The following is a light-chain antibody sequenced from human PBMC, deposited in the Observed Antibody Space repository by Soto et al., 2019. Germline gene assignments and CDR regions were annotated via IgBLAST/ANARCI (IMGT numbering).Light chain of an antibody. Sequence: QSVLTQSPPVSGAPGQRVTISCTGSSSNIGAGYYVHWYQQFPGTAPKLLIYANTNRPSGVPDRFSGSKSGTSASLAITGLQPEDEADYYCQSYDSSLKNSVFGGGTKLTVL. J-gene: IGLJ3*02. V-gene: IGLV1-40*01. CDR1: SSNIGAGYY. CDR3: QSYDSSLKNSV. CDR2: ANT.